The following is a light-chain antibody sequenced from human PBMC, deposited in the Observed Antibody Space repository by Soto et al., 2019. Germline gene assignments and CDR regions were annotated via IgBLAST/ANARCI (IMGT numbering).Light chain of an antibody. V-gene: IGLV2-14*01. CDR1: SSDVGGYNY. Sequence: QSALTQPASVSGSPGQSITISCTGTSSDVGGYNYVSWYQQHPGKAPKLMIYDVSNRPSGVSNRFSGSKSGNTASLTISGLQAEDEADYYCSSYTSSTLYVFGPGTKVTV. J-gene: IGLJ1*01. CDR2: DVS. CDR3: SSYTSSTLYV.